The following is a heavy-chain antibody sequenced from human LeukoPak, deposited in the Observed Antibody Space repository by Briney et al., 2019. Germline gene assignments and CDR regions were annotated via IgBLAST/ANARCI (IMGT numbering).Heavy chain of an antibody. CDR2: IYYSGST. CDR3: ARSVEGYCSGGSCYSYSYYMDV. Sequence: SETLSLTCTVSGGSISSYYWSWIRQPPGKGLEWIGYIYYSGSTNYNPSLKSRITISVDTSKNQFSLKLNPVTAADTAVYYCARSVEGYCSGGSCYSYSYYMDVWGKGTTVTVSS. V-gene: IGHV4-59*01. J-gene: IGHJ6*03. CDR1: GGSISSYY. D-gene: IGHD2-15*01.